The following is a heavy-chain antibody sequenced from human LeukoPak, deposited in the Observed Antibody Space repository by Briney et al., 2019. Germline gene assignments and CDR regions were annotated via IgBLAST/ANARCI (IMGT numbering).Heavy chain of an antibody. Sequence: GGSLRLSCAISGFTFNNYGMSWVCQAPGKGLEWVSYISSSGSTIYYADSVKGRFTISRDNAKNSLYLQMNSLRAEDTALYYCAKVGSSSWVHDAFDIWGQVTMVTVSS. J-gene: IGHJ3*02. CDR2: ISSSGSTI. CDR3: AKVGSSSWVHDAFDI. V-gene: IGHV3-11*01. D-gene: IGHD6-13*01. CDR1: GFTFNNYG.